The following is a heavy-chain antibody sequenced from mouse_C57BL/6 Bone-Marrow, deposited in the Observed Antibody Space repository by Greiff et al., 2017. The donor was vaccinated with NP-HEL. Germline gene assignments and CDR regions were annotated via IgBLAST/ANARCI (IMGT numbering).Heavy chain of an antibody. Sequence: VQLQQPGAELVKPGASVKLSRKASGYTFTSYWMHWVKQRPGQGLEWIGMIHPNSGSTNYNEKFKSKATLTVDKSSSTAYMQLSSLTSEDSAVYYCARSLYYYGRGRFAYWGQGTLVTVSA. J-gene: IGHJ3*01. D-gene: IGHD1-1*01. CDR3: ARSLYYYGRGRFAY. CDR2: IHPNSGST. V-gene: IGHV1-64*01. CDR1: GYTFTSYW.